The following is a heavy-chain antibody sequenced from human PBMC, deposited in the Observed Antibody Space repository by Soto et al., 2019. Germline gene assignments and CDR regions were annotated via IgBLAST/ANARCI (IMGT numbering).Heavy chain of an antibody. V-gene: IGHV4-30-2*01. CDR1: GGSISSGGYS. CDR2: IYHSGST. J-gene: IGHJ5*02. CDR3: ARVPDR. D-gene: IGHD2-2*01. Sequence: SETLSLPCAVSGGSISSGGYSWSWIRQTPGKSQEWIGYIYHSGSTYYNPSLKSRVTISVDRSKNKFSLKLSSVTAADTAVYYCARVPDRWGQGTLVTVSS.